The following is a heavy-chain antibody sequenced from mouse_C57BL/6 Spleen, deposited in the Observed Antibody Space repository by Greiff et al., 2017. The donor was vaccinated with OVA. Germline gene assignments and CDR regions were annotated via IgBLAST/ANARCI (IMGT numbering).Heavy chain of an antibody. CDR2: INPSSGYT. CDR1: GYTFTSYT. Sequence: QVQLQQSGAELARPGASVKMSCKASGYTFTSYTMHWVKQRPGQGLEWIGYINPSSGYTKYNQKFKDKATLTADKSSSTAYMQLSSLTSVDSAVYYCARGGDYAAFAYWGQGTLVTVSA. J-gene: IGHJ3*01. D-gene: IGHD2-4*01. V-gene: IGHV1-4*01. CDR3: ARGGDYAAFAY.